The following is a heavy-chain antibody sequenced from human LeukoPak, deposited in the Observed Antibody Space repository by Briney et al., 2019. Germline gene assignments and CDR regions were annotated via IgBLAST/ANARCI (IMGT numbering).Heavy chain of an antibody. D-gene: IGHD4-17*01. J-gene: IGHJ4*02. V-gene: IGHV3-23*01. CDR2: LSIDGVNT. Sequence: PGGSLRLSCAVSGFTFSNYAMSWVRQAPGKGLEWVSALSIDGVNTYYAGSVKGRFTISRGNSKNTLYLQMNSLRAEDTAVYYCAKDDGDYAKGYYFDYWGPGTLVTVSS. CDR1: GFTFSNYA. CDR3: AKDDGDYAKGYYFDY.